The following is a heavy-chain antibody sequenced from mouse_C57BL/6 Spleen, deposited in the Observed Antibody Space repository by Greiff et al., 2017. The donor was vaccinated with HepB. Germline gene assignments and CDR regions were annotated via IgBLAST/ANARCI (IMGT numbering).Heavy chain of an antibody. J-gene: IGHJ2*01. CDR1: GYAFSSYW. D-gene: IGHD2-2*01. V-gene: IGHV1-80*01. CDR3: ASPSTMVTTSGVGFDY. CDR2: IYPGDGDT. Sequence: QVQLQQSGAELVKPGASVKISCKASGYAFSSYWMNWVKQRPGKGLEWIGQIYPGDGDTNYNGKFKGKATLTADKSSSTAYMQLSSLTSEDSAVYFCASPSTMVTTSGVGFDYWGQGTTLTVSS.